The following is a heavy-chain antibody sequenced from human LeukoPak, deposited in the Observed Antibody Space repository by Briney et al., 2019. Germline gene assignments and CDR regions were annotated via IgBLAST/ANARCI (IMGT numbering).Heavy chain of an antibody. J-gene: IGHJ5*02. V-gene: IGHV1-18*04. D-gene: IGHD3-10*01. CDR3: AREGYYGSGSYYPDWFDP. CDR2: ISAYNGNT. CDR1: GYTFTSYG. Sequence: ASVKVSCKASGYTFTSYGISWVRQAPGQGLEWMGWISAYNGNTNYAQKLQGRVTMTTDTSTSTAYMELRSLRSDDTAVYYCAREGYYGSGSYYPDWFDPWGQGTLVTVSP.